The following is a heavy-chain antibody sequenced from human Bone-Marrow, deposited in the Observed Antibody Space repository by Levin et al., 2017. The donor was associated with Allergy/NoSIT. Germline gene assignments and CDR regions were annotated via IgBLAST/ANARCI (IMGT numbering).Heavy chain of an antibody. CDR2: MGRQTTTK. CDR3: ARDQGIGFTDFDS. V-gene: IGHV3-30-3*01. D-gene: IGHD6-19*01. J-gene: IGHJ4*02. Sequence: PGGSLRLSCTESGFTSRTSVMHWVRQAPGKGLEWLAVMGRQTTTKFYAVSLEGRFTVSRDNSRTVSLQMNSLRPDDTAVYYCARDQGIGFTDFDSWGLGTLVTVSS. CDR1: GFTSRTSV.